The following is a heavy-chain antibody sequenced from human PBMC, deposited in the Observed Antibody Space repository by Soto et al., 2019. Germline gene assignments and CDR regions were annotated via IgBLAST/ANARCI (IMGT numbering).Heavy chain of an antibody. CDR2: IIPIFGTA. CDR1: GGTFSSYA. D-gene: IGHD1-7*01. J-gene: IGHJ6*02. Sequence: QVQLVQSGAEVKKPGSSVKVSCKASGGTFSSYAISWVRQAPGQRLEWMGGIIPIFGTADYAQKFQGRVTITADESTSTAYMELSSLRSEDTVVYYGAGPPELTRIYYYYGMDVWGQGTTVTVSS. CDR3: AGPPELTRIYYYYGMDV. V-gene: IGHV1-69*12.